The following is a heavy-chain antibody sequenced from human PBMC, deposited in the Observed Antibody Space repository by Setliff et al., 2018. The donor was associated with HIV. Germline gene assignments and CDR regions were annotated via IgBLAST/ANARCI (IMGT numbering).Heavy chain of an antibody. V-gene: IGHV3-72*01. CDR2: TKNKANSYTT. J-gene: IGHJ4*02. CDR3: TRDRRGSNSWSGYNGGFDY. CDR1: GFTFSDHF. D-gene: IGHD3-3*01. Sequence: GGSLRLSCATSGFTFSDHFMDWVRQAPGKGLEWVGRTKNKANSYTTTYAASANGRFTISRDDSKTIAYLQMNSLTTEDTAVYFCTRDRRGSNSWSGYNGGFDYWGQGTLVTVSS.